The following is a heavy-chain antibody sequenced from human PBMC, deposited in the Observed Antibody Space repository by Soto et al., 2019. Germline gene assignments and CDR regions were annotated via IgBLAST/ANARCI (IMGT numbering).Heavy chain of an antibody. CDR3: ARVGADSRDTVTTFSYYYYMDV. CDR2: ISYDGSNK. V-gene: IGHV3-30*03. J-gene: IGHJ6*03. D-gene: IGHD4-4*01. CDR1: GFTFSSYG. Sequence: GGSLRLSCAASGFTFSSYGMHWVRQAPGKGLEWVAVISYDGSNKYYADSVKGRFTISRDNAKNSLYLQMNSLRAEDTAVYYCARVGADSRDTVTTFSYYYYMDVWGKGTTVTVSS.